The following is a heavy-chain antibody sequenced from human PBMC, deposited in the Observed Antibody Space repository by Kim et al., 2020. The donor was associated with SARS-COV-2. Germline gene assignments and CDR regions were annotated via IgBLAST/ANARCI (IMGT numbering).Heavy chain of an antibody. Sequence: SETLSLTCTVSGGSISGYYWSWIRQTAGKPLEWIGRIYSSGNTNYNPSLKSRVTMSVDTSKNQFSLKLTSVTAADTAVYYCASSPVVITNYDYYVMDFWGLGTTVTVSS. CDR1: GGSISGYY. CDR2: IYSSGNT. D-gene: IGHD3-22*01. CDR3: ASSPVVITNYDYYVMDF. J-gene: IGHJ6*02. V-gene: IGHV4-4*07.